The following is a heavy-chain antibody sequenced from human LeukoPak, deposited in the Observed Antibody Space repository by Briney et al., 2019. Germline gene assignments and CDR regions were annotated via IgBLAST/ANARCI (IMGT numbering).Heavy chain of an antibody. Sequence: SETLSLTCAVYGGSFSGNYWSWIRQPPGKGLEWIGEINHSGSTNYNPSLKSRVTISVDTSKNQFSLKLSSVTAADTAVYYCARGGLLRTNWFDPWGQGTLVTVSS. D-gene: IGHD1-14*01. CDR2: INHSGST. J-gene: IGHJ5*02. CDR3: ARGGLLRTNWFDP. V-gene: IGHV4-34*01. CDR1: GGSFSGNY.